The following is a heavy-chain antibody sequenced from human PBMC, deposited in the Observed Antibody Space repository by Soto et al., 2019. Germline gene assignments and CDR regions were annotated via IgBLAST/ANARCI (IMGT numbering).Heavy chain of an antibody. V-gene: IGHV3-48*03. CDR1: GFTFSSYE. CDR3: PRLVSSWLVVTGKYFDY. CDR2: ISSSGSTI. J-gene: IGHJ4*02. D-gene: IGHD2-21*02. Sequence: GGSLRLSXAASGFTFSSYEMNWVRQAPGKGLEWVSYISSSGSTIYYADSVKGRFTISRDNAKNSLYLQMNSLRAEDTAVYYCPRLVSSWLVVTGKYFDYWGQGTLVTVSS.